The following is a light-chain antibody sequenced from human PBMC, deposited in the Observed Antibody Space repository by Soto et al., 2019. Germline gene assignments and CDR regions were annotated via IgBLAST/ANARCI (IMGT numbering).Light chain of an antibody. CDR3: QSYDSSLNTYV. CDR1: RSNIGAGND. J-gene: IGLJ1*01. Sequence: QSVLTQPPSVSGAPGHRVNISCAGSRSNIGAGNDVHWYQHLPGTAPQLLIYANINRPSGVPDRFSGSKSGTSASLAITGLQAEDEADYYCQSYDSSLNTYVFGTGTKVTVL. V-gene: IGLV1-40*01. CDR2: ANI.